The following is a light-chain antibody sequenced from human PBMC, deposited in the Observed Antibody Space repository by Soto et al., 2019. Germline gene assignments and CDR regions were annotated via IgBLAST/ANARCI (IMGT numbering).Light chain of an antibody. V-gene: IGLV2-14*03. CDR3: SSYVSTSALYV. Sequence: QSVLTQPASVSGSPGQSITISCTGTSSDIGDSNYVSWYQQHPGKAPKLMIYDVTSRPSGVSNRFSGSKSGNTASLTISGLQAEDEADYYCSSYVSTSALYVFGTGTKVTVL. CDR2: DVT. CDR1: SSDIGDSNY. J-gene: IGLJ1*01.